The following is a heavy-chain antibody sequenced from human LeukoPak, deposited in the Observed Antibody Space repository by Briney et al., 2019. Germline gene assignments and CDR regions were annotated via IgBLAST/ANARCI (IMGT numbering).Heavy chain of an antibody. CDR3: ARDFRWCSGGSCYSGKREV. CDR2: INWNGGST. D-gene: IGHD2-15*01. V-gene: IGHV3-20*04. Sequence: GGSLRLSCAASGFTFDDYGMSWVRQAPGKGLEWVSGINWNGGSTGYADSVKGRFTISRDNAKNSLYLQMNSLRAEDTALYYWARDFRWCSGGSCYSGKREVWGKGPPVTVSS. CDR1: GFTFDDYG. J-gene: IGHJ6*04.